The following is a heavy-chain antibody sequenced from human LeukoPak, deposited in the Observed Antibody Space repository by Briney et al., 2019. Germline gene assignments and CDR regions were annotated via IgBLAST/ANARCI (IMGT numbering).Heavy chain of an antibody. CDR1: GESTRGYY. D-gene: IGHD4-17*01. J-gene: IGHJ6*03. Sequence: PSETLSLTCTVSGESTRGYYWSWIRQPAGKGLEWIGRIYAGGNTNYNPSLKSRVTISVDTSKNQFSLKLSSVTAADTAVYYCATETTVTTHYYYYMDVWGKGTTVTVSS. CDR3: ATETTVTTHYYYYMDV. CDR2: IYAGGNT. V-gene: IGHV4-4*07.